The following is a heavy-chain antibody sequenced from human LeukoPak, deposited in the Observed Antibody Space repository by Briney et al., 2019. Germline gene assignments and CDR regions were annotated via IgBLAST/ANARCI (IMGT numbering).Heavy chain of an antibody. Sequence: GGSLRLSCAASGFTFSSYNMNWVRQAPGKGLEWVSSISTSNTYIYYTDSVKGRFTISRDNSKNTLYLQMNSLRAEDTAVYYCAKDRAEYSSGWYHADYYYYGMDVWGQGTTVTVSS. J-gene: IGHJ6*02. D-gene: IGHD6-19*01. CDR3: AKDRAEYSSGWYHADYYYYGMDV. CDR1: GFTFSSYN. V-gene: IGHV3-21*04. CDR2: ISTSNTYI.